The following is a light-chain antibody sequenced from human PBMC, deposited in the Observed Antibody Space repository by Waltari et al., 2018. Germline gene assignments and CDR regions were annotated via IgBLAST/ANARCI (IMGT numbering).Light chain of an antibody. Sequence: QSALTQPRPVSGSPGQSVTISCTGTSSDVGAYNYVSWYQQHPGKVPKLMIYDVSKRPAGVPDRFSGSKSGNTASLTISGLQTEDEADYYCCSHAGSYAHWVFGGGTRLTVL. V-gene: IGLV2-11*01. CDR2: DVS. CDR3: CSHAGSYAHWV. CDR1: SSDVGAYNY. J-gene: IGLJ3*02.